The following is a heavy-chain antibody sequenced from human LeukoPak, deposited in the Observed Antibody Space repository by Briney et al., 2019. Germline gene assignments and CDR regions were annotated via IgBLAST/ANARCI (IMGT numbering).Heavy chain of an antibody. D-gene: IGHD3-10*01. CDR3: AREHYYGSGLRYYYYYYMDV. CDR2: IYSTGSA. V-gene: IGHV4-61*02. Sequence: PSETLSLTCTVSGGSISSGDYYWHWIRQPAGKGLEWIGRIYSTGSANSYNPSLKSRVTISVDTSKNQFSLKLSSVTAADTAVYYCAREHYYGSGLRYYYYYYMDVWGTGTTVTISS. CDR1: GGSISSGDYY. J-gene: IGHJ6*03.